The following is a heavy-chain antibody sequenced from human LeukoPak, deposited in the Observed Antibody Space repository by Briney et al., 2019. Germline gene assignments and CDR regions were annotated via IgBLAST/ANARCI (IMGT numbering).Heavy chain of an antibody. CDR2: INTYNGNT. Sequence: ASMKVSCKASGYIFTSYGISWVRQAPGQGLEWMGWINTYNGNTKFAQKLQGGVTMTTDTSTSTAYMELRSLRSDDTAVYYCARDLVHRRLLASTYNWFDPWGQGTLVIVSS. D-gene: IGHD2/OR15-2a*01. V-gene: IGHV1-18*01. J-gene: IGHJ5*02. CDR3: ARDLVHRRLLASTYNWFDP. CDR1: GYIFTSYG.